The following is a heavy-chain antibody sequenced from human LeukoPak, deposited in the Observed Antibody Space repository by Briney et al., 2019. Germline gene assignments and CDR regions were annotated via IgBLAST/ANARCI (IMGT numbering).Heavy chain of an antibody. CDR3: ARGYSSSSIDY. CDR1: GGSISSYY. CDR2: IYYSGST. V-gene: IGHV4-59*08. D-gene: IGHD6-6*01. J-gene: IGHJ4*02. Sequence: SETLSPTCTVSGGSISSYYWSWIRQPPGKGLEWIGYIYYSGSTNYNPSLKSRVTISVDTSKNQFSLKLSSVTAADAAVYYCARGYSSSSIDYWGQGTLVTVSS.